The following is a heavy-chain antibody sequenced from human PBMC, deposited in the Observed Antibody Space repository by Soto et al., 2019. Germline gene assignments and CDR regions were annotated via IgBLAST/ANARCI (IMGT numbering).Heavy chain of an antibody. CDR1: GFTFSSYS. D-gene: IGHD6-6*01. CDR2: ISSSSSTI. CDR3: ARDRIIWRPIAARPEYYFDY. V-gene: IGHV3-48*02. Sequence: HPGGSLRLSCAASGFTFSSYSMNWVRQAPGKGLEWVSYISSSSSTIYYADSVKGRFTISRDNAKNSLYLQMNSLRDEDTAVYYCARDRIIWRPIAARPEYYFDYWGQGTLVTVSS. J-gene: IGHJ4*02.